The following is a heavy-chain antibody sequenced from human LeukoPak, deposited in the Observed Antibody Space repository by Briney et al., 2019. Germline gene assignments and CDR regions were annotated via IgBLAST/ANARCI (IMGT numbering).Heavy chain of an antibody. CDR2: IYHSGST. V-gene: IGHV4-30-2*01. CDR1: GGSISSGGYS. CDR3: ARGIAAGLVDY. Sequence: SQTLSLTCAVSGGSISSGGYSWSWIRQPPGKGLEWIGYIYHSGSTYYNPSLKSRVTISVDRSKNQFSLKLSSVTAADTAVYYCARGIAAGLVDYWGQGTLVTVSS. D-gene: IGHD6-13*01. J-gene: IGHJ4*02.